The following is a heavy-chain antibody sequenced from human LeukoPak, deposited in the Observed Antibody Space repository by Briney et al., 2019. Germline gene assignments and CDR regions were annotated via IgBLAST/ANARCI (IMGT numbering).Heavy chain of an antibody. V-gene: IGHV1-3*01. CDR2: INAGNGNT. Sequence: ASVKVSCKASGYTFTSYAMHWVRQAPGQRLEWMGWINAGNGNTKYSQKFQGRVTITRDTSASTAYMELSSLRSEDTAVYYCASEGIAVAGPDYWGQGTLVTVSS. CDR3: ASEGIAVAGPDY. D-gene: IGHD6-19*01. CDR1: GYTFTSYA. J-gene: IGHJ4*02.